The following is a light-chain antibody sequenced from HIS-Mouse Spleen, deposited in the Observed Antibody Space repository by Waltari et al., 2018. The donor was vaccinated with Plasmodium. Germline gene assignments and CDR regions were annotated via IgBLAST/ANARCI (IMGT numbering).Light chain of an antibody. CDR1: ALPKNY. Sequence: SYELTQPPSVSVSPGQTARITCSGDALPKNYAYWYQQKSGKAPVLVSYEDSKRPSGIPERFSGSSSGTMATLTISGAQVEDEADYYCYSTDSSGNHRVFGGGTKLTVL. CDR2: EDS. V-gene: IGLV3-10*01. CDR3: YSTDSSGNHRV. J-gene: IGLJ3*02.